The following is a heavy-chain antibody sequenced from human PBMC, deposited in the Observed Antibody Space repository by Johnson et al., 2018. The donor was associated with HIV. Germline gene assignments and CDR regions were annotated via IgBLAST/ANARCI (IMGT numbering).Heavy chain of an antibody. V-gene: IGHV3-30*02. CDR3: AKWTRDGYNYVHAFDI. J-gene: IGHJ3*02. Sequence: QMMLVESGGGVVQPGGSLRLSCAASGFTFSNYGMHWVRQAPGKGLEWVAFIRYDRTNYADPVKGRFTISRDNAKNTLYLQMNSLRAEDTAGYYCAKWTRDGYNYVHAFDIWGQGTMVTVSS. D-gene: IGHD5-24*01. CDR2: IRYDRTN. CDR1: GFTFSNYG.